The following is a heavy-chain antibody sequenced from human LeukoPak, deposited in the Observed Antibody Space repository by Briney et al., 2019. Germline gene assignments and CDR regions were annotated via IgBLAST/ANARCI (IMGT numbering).Heavy chain of an antibody. CDR2: INHSGAA. V-gene: IGHV4-34*01. CDR3: ARGGAYSYGRVHWYFDL. CDR1: GGSFSSYY. D-gene: IGHD5-18*01. Sequence: SETLSLTCAAYGGSFSSYYWSWIRQSPGKGPEWIGEINHSGAADYNPSLKSRVTISIDTSKNQFSLKLSSVTDADTAVYYCARGGAYSYGRVHWYFDLWGPGTLVTVSS. J-gene: IGHJ2*01.